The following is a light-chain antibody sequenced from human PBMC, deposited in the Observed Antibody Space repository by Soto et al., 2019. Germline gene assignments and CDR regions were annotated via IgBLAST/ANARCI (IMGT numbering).Light chain of an antibody. CDR3: QQYGSSPKT. V-gene: IGKV3-20*01. CDR1: QSVSSSY. Sequence: SPATLSLYKGERATLSCGTSQSVSSSYLAWYQQKPGQAPRLLIYGASNRATGIPDRFSGSDSGADFTLIINRLEPEDSAVYYCQQYGSSPKTFGQGSIVDI. J-gene: IGKJ1*01. CDR2: GAS.